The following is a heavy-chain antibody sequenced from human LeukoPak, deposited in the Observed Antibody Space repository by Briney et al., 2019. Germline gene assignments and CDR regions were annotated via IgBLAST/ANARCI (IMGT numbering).Heavy chain of an antibody. CDR1: GGSFSGYY. V-gene: IGHV4-34*01. CDR2: INHSGST. J-gene: IGHJ5*02. Sequence: SETLSLTCAVYGGSFSGYYWSWIRQPPGKGLEWIGEINHSGSTNYNPSLKSRVTISVDTSKNQFSLKLSSVTAADTAVYYCARGGYCSSTSCSKPRYNWFDPWGQGTLVTVSS. CDR3: ARGGYCSSTSCSKPRYNWFDP. D-gene: IGHD2-2*01.